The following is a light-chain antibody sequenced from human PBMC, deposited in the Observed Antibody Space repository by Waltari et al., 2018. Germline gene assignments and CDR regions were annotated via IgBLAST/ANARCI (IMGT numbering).Light chain of an antibody. Sequence: EIVLTQSPGTLSLSPGERATLSCRASQSVSSNYLAWYQQKPGQAPRLLIYGASSRATGIPDRFSGSGSGPDFTLTISRLEPEDFAVYYCQQYGSSPRTFGQGTKVVIK. CDR2: GAS. CDR1: QSVSSNY. CDR3: QQYGSSPRT. V-gene: IGKV3-20*01. J-gene: IGKJ1*01.